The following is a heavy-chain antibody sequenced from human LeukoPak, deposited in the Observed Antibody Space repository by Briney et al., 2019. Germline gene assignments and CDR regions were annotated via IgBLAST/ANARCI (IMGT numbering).Heavy chain of an antibody. J-gene: IGHJ5*02. CDR1: GYTFTGYY. V-gene: IGHV1-2*06. Sequence: ASVKVSCKASGYTFTGYYMHWVRQAPGQGLEWMGRINPNSGGTNYAQKFQGRVTMTRDTSISTAYMELSRLRSDDTAVYYCARDHDFWSGYYQFDPWGQGTLVTVSS. CDR2: INPNSGGT. CDR3: ARDHDFWSGYYQFDP. D-gene: IGHD3-3*01.